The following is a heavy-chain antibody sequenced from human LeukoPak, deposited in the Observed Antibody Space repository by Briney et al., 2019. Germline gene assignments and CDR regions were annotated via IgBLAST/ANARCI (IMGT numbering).Heavy chain of an antibody. J-gene: IGHJ4*02. CDR2: ISGSGGST. CDR1: GFTFSSYA. D-gene: IGHD6-19*01. CDR3: AKDREVAGTFVY. Sequence: GGSLRLSCAASGFTFSSYAMSWVRQAPGKGLEWVSAISGSGGSTYYADSVKGRFTISRDNSKNTLYLQMSSLRAEATAVYYCAKDREVAGTFVYWGQGALVTVSS. V-gene: IGHV3-23*01.